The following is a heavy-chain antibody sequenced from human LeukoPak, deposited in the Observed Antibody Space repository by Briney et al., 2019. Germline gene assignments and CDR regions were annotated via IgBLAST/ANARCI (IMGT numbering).Heavy chain of an antibody. CDR2: INHSGST. Sequence: SETLSLTCAVYGGSFSGYYWSWIRQPPGKGLEWIGEINHSGSTNYNPSLKSRVTISVDTSKNQFSLKLSSVTAADTAVYYCARGALGNTYYYDSSGYLFDYWGQGTLDTVSS. D-gene: IGHD3-22*01. CDR1: GGSFSGYY. CDR3: ARGALGNTYYYDSSGYLFDY. J-gene: IGHJ4*02. V-gene: IGHV4-34*01.